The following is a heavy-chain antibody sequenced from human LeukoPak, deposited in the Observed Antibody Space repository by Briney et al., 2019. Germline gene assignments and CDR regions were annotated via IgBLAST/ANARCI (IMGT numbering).Heavy chain of an antibody. V-gene: IGHV3-23*01. Sequence: GGSLRLSCAASGFIFSSYAMSWVRLAPGKGLERVSAISGSGGSTYSADSVKGRFTVSRDNAKNTLYLQMNSLRAEDTAVYYCARAPRYCSGGSCYGAHFDNWGQGTLVTVSS. CDR2: ISGSGGST. J-gene: IGHJ4*02. D-gene: IGHD2-15*01. CDR1: GFIFSSYA. CDR3: ARAPRYCSGGSCYGAHFDN.